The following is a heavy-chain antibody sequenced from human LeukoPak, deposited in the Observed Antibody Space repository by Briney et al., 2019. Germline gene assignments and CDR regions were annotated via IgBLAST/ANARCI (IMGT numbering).Heavy chain of an antibody. V-gene: IGHV1-46*01. CDR3: ARALGSSPFDY. Sequence: WASVKVSCKASGYTFTSYYMHWVRQAPGQGLEWMGIINPSGGSTTYAQKFQGRVTMTRDTPTSTVYMELSSLRSEDTAVYYCARALGSSPFDYWGQGTLVTVSS. CDR2: INPSGGST. J-gene: IGHJ4*02. D-gene: IGHD6-6*01. CDR1: GYTFTSYY.